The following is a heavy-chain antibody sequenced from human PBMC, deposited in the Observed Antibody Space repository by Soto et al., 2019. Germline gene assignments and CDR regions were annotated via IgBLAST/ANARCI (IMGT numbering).Heavy chain of an antibody. CDR3: ARRIAAAGSWFDP. J-gene: IGHJ5*02. CDR1: GGSISSSSYY. D-gene: IGHD6-13*01. V-gene: IGHV4-39*01. CDR2: IYYSGST. Sequence: QLQLQESGPGLVKPSETLSLTCTVSGGSISSSSYYWGWMRQPPGKGLEWIGSIYYSGSTYYNPSLKSRVTISVDTSKNQFSLKLSSVTAADTAVCYCARRIAAAGSWFDPWGQGTLVTVSS.